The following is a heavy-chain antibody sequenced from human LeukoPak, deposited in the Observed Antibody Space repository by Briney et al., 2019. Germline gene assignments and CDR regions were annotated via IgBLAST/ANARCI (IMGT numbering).Heavy chain of an antibody. Sequence: GGSLRLSCAASGFTFSSYAMSWVRQAPGKGLEWVSYISGSGYTIYYADSVKGRFTISRDNAKKSLYLQMNSLRAEDTAVYYCASAGTAVPYWGQGTLVTVSS. CDR2: ISGSGYTI. CDR1: GFTFSSYA. V-gene: IGHV3-48*04. D-gene: IGHD2-21*02. J-gene: IGHJ4*02. CDR3: ASAGTAVPY.